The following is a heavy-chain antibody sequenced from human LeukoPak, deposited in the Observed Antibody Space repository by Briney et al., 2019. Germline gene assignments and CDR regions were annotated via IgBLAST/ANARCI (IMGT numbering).Heavy chain of an antibody. Sequence: SVKVSCKASGGTFSSYAISWVRQAPGQGLEWMGGIIPIFGTANYAQKFQGRVTITADESTSTAYMELSSLRSEDTAVYYCARSHSSGLNYYYYYYMDVWGKGTTVTVSS. CDR1: GGTFSSYA. J-gene: IGHJ6*03. CDR2: IIPIFGTA. V-gene: IGHV1-69*01. CDR3: ARSHSSGLNYYYYYYMDV. D-gene: IGHD6-19*01.